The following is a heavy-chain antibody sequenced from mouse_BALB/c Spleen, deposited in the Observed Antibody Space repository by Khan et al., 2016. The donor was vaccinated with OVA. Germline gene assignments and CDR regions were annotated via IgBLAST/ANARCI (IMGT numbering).Heavy chain of an antibody. V-gene: IGHV2-6-7*01. D-gene: IGHD2-10*01. CDR1: GYSLTGYG. J-gene: IGHJ4*01. CDR3: AKAYDDNYRGAMDY. Sequence: VQLVESGPGLVAPSQSLSITCTASGYSLTGYGVNWVRQPPGKGLEWLGMIWGDGSTDYNSTLKSRLSISKDNSKSQVFLKMTSLQTDDTARYYCAKAYDDNYRGAMDYWGQGTSVTVSS. CDR2: IWGDGST.